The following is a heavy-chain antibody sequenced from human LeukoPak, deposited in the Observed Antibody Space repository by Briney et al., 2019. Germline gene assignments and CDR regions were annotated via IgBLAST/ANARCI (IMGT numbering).Heavy chain of an antibody. V-gene: IGHV1-69*06. CDR1: GGTFSSYA. CDR2: IIPIFGTA. J-gene: IGHJ4*02. Sequence: GASVKVSCKASGGTFSSYAISWVRQAPGQGLEWMGRIIPIFGTANYAQKFQGRVTITADKFTSTAYMELSSLRSEDTAVYYCARESIAAAGLWYFDYWGQGTLVTVSS. D-gene: IGHD6-13*01. CDR3: ARESIAAAGLWYFDY.